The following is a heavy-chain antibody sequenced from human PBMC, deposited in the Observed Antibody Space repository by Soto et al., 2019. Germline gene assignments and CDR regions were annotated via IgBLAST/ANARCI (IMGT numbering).Heavy chain of an antibody. CDR2: INPNSGVT. V-gene: IGHV1-2*04. D-gene: IGHD5-12*01. Sequence: QVQLVQSGAEVRKPGASVTVSCRSSGDSFNDYYIHWVRQAPGQGLEWMGWINPNSGVTKYAQKFQGWVSMTRDTSIRTDYMQMSRLRSDDTAVYYCARESGGATATLYYYYFYMDFWGTGTTVTVSS. CDR3: ARESGGATATLYYYYFYMDF. CDR1: GDSFNDYY. J-gene: IGHJ6*03.